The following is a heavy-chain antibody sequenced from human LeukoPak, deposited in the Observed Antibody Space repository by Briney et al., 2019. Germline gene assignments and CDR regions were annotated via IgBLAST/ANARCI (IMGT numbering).Heavy chain of an antibody. D-gene: IGHD1-26*01. CDR1: GGSISSSSYY. J-gene: IGHJ4*02. CDR2: IYYSGST. Sequence: PSQTLSLTCTVSGGSISSSSYYWGWIRQPPGKGLEWIGSIYYSGSTYYNPSLKSRVTISVDTSKNQFSLKLSSVTAADTAVYYCARDVNLVGATFLSPFDYWGQGTLVTVSS. CDR3: ARDVNLVGATFLSPFDY. V-gene: IGHV4-39*07.